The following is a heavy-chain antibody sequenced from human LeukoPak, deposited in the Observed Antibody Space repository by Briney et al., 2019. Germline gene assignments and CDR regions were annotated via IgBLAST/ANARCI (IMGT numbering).Heavy chain of an antibody. CDR3: ARQTGSGLFILP. CDR2: IYYSGNT. J-gene: IGHJ4*02. V-gene: IGHV4-39*01. Sequence: NPSETLPLTCTVSGVSISSSNSYWGWIRQPPGKGLEWIGSIYYSGNTYYNASLKSQVSISIDTSKNQFSLRLTSVTAADTAVYYCARQTGSGLFILPGGQGTLVTVSS. CDR1: GVSISSSNSY. D-gene: IGHD3/OR15-3a*01.